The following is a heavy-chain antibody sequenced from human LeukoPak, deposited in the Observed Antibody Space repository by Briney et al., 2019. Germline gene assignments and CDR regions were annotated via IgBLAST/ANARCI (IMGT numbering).Heavy chain of an antibody. CDR3: ARDKDQYSGYDDGLFDY. CDR2: ISTSSIFI. Sequence: GGSLRLSCAASGFTFSRYSMNWVRQAPGKGLEWVSSISTSSIFIYYADSVKGRFTISRDNAKNSLYLQMNSLRAEDTAVYYCARDKDQYSGYDDGLFDYWGQGTLVTVSS. J-gene: IGHJ4*02. V-gene: IGHV3-21*01. D-gene: IGHD5-12*01. CDR1: GFTFSRYS.